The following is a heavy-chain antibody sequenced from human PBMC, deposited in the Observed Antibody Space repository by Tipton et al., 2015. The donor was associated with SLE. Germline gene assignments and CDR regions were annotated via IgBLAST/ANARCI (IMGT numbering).Heavy chain of an antibody. CDR2: IYYSGST. Sequence: LRLSCTVSGGSISSHYWSWIRQPPGKGLEWIGYIYYSGSTNYNPSLKSRVTISVDTSKNQFSLKLSSVTAADTAVYYCARDLTLDYWGQGTLVTVSS. CDR1: GGSISSHY. V-gene: IGHV4-59*11. D-gene: IGHD4-23*01. J-gene: IGHJ4*02. CDR3: ARDLTLDY.